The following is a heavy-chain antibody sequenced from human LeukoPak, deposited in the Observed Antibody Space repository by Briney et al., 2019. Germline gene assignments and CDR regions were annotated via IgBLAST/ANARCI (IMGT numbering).Heavy chain of an antibody. V-gene: IGHV3-7*02. J-gene: IGHJ4*02. CDR3: ARHNPYSSGWYCFDD. Sequence: GGSLRLSCAASGFSFSSYWMSWVRQAPEKGLEWVAHIKQDGSEKYYVDSVKGRFTISRDNAKNSLYLQMNSLRAEDTAVYYCARHNPYSSGWYCFDDWGQGTLVTVSS. CDR2: IKQDGSEK. D-gene: IGHD6-13*01. CDR1: GFSFSSYW.